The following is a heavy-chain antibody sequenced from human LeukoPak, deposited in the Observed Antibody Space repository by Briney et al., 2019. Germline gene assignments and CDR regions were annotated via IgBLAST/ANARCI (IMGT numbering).Heavy chain of an antibody. CDR1: GGLISSHY. V-gene: IGHV4-4*07. CDR2: IYTSGST. CDR3: AREDSSSWGPFDY. J-gene: IGHJ4*02. D-gene: IGHD6-6*01. Sequence: SETLSLACTVSGGLISSHYWSWIRQPAGKGLEWIGRIYTSGSTDYNPSLKSRITMSIDTSKNHFSLKLSSVTAADTGVYFCAREDSSSWGPFDYWGQGTLVTVSS.